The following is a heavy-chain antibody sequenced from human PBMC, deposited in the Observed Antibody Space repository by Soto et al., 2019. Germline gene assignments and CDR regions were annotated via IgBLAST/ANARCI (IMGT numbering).Heavy chain of an antibody. CDR3: ARTTAVPNSLRSRYFFDY. Sequence: PSETLSLTCSVSGGSVSDKTYYWSWIRQPPGKRLEWIGYVYYSGTTNYNPSLKSRVTISGDLSKNQFSLRLSSVTTADTALYYCARTTAVPNSLRSRYFFDYWGQGTLVTVS. D-gene: IGHD4-17*01. J-gene: IGHJ4*02. CDR2: VYYSGTT. CDR1: GGSVSDKTYY. V-gene: IGHV4-61*01.